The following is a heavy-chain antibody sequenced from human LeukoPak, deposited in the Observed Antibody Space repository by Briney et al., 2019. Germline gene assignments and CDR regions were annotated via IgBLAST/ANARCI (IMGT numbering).Heavy chain of an antibody. CDR3: AKPRETGGYFFDY. V-gene: IGHV3-23*01. CDR1: GFTFTSYA. J-gene: IGHJ4*02. D-gene: IGHD7-27*01. CDR2: ISGSGDTA. Sequence: GGSLGLSCAASGFTFTSYAMRWVRQAPGKGLEWVSAISGSGDTAYYADSVKGRFTVSRDNSKNTLSLLMNSLKAEDTAVYYCAKPRETGGYFFDYWGQGTLVTVSS.